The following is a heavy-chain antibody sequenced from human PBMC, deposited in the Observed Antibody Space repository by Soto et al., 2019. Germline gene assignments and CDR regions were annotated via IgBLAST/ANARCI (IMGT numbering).Heavy chain of an antibody. CDR1: GGSISSSSYY. J-gene: IGHJ6*03. Sequence: SETLSLTCTVSGGSISSSSYYWGWIRQPSGKGLEWIGSIYYSGSTYYNPSLKSRVTISVDTSKNQFSLKLSSVTAADTAVYYCARQWGSTIFGVVISYYYYMDVWGKGTTVTVSS. D-gene: IGHD3-3*01. CDR3: ARQWGSTIFGVVISYYYYMDV. CDR2: IYYSGST. V-gene: IGHV4-39*01.